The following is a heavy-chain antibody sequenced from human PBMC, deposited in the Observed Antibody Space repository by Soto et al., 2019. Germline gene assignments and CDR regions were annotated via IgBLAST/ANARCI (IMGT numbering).Heavy chain of an antibody. D-gene: IGHD3-22*01. CDR3: ARQIYDSSGYYYAY. Sequence: QMQLQESGPGLVKPSETLSLTCTVSGGSISSSSYYWGWIRKPPGQGLEWLGTIYSLGNTYYNPSLKSRVTISVDKSKSQLFLKLSSVTAPDTAVYYCARQIYDSSGYYYAYWGQGTLVTVSS. CDR1: GGSISSSSYY. J-gene: IGHJ4*02. V-gene: IGHV4-39*01. CDR2: IYSLGNT.